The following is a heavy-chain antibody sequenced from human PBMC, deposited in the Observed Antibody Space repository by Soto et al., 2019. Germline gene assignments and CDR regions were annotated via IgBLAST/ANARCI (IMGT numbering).Heavy chain of an antibody. CDR2: IIPMFPTA. V-gene: IGHV1-69*13. CDR1: GGSFSNHA. D-gene: IGHD2-21*02. J-gene: IGHJ6*02. Sequence: ASVKVSCKACGGSFSNHAISCVRQAPGQGLEWVGGIIPMFPTADYAQRFQGRVTITADDSTTTVYMELSGLRSEDTAMYYCARDDATYCGGDCYRYFYYGMDVWGQGTTVTVS. CDR3: ARDDATYCGGDCYRYFYYGMDV.